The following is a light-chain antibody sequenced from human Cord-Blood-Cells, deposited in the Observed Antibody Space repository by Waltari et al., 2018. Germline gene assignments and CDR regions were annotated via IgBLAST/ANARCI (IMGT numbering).Light chain of an antibody. Sequence: DIQMTPSPSSLLPSVRDKVPLTCRASQSISSYLNWYQQKPGKAPKLLIYAASSLQSGVPSRFSGSGSGTDFTLTISSLQPEDFATYYCQQSYSTPHTFGQGTKLEIK. J-gene: IGKJ2*01. CDR2: AAS. V-gene: IGKV1-39*01. CDR3: QQSYSTPHT. CDR1: QSISSY.